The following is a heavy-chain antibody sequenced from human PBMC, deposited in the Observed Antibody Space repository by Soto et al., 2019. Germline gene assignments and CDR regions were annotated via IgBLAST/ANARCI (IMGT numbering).Heavy chain of an antibody. Sequence: EVQLVESGGGLVQPGGSLRLSCAASGFTFSSYSMNWVRQAPGKGLEWVSYITSSSSIMYYADSVKGRFTISRDNAKNSLYLQMNSLRDEDTAVYYCARGKDGHNSNCFDPWGQGTLVTVSS. J-gene: IGHJ5*02. CDR1: GFTFSSYS. V-gene: IGHV3-48*02. CDR3: ARGKDGHNSNCFDP. CDR2: ITSSSSIM.